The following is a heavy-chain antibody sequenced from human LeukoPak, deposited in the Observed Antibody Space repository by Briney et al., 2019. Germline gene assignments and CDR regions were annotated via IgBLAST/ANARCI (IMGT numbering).Heavy chain of an antibody. CDR1: GYTFTSYD. J-gene: IGHJ4*02. D-gene: IGHD4-23*01. Sequence: ASVKVSCKASGYTFTSYDINWVRQATGQGLEWMGWMNPNSGNTGYAQKFQGRVTITRNTSISTAYMELSSLRSEDTAVYYCARATTVVTPRALSYWGQGTLDTVSS. V-gene: IGHV1-8*03. CDR2: MNPNSGNT. CDR3: ARATTVVTPRALSY.